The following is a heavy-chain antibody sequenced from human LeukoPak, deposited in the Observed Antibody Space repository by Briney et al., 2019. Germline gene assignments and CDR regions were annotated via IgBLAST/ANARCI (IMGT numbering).Heavy chain of an antibody. CDR1: GYTFTSYG. CDR2: INPNSGGT. D-gene: IGHD1-1*01. CDR3: AGELEPNYYYYGMDV. Sequence: ASVKVSCKASGYTFTSYGISWVRQAPGQGLEWMGWINPNSGGTNYAQKFQGRVTMTRDTSISTAYMELSRLRSDDTAVYYCAGELEPNYYYYGMDVWGQGTTVTVSS. J-gene: IGHJ6*02. V-gene: IGHV1-2*02.